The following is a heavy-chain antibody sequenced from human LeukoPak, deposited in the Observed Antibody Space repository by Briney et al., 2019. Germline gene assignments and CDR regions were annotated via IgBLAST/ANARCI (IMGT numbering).Heavy chain of an antibody. J-gene: IGHJ4*02. D-gene: IGHD1-26*01. CDR3: ARTVGAIYDY. CDR2: IYYSGST. Sequence: SETLSLTCTVSGDSISSYYWSWIRQPPGKGLEWIAYIYYSGSTNYNPSLKSRVTVSVDTSKNQFSLKLSSVTAADTAVYYCARTVGAIYDYWGQGTLVTVSS. CDR1: GDSISSYY. V-gene: IGHV4-59*01.